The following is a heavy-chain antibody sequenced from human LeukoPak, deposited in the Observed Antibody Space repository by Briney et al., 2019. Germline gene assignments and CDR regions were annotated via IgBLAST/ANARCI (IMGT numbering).Heavy chain of an antibody. D-gene: IGHD3-3*01. V-gene: IGHV1-69*04. CDR2: IIPILGIA. CDR3: ARDDYDFWSGYQAYLDF. Sequence: SVKVSCKASGGTFSSYAISWVRQAPGQGLEWMGRIIPILGIANYAQKFQGRVTITADKSTSTAYMELRSLRSDDTAVYYCARDDYDFWSGYQAYLDFWGQGTLVTVSS. CDR1: GGTFSSYA. J-gene: IGHJ4*02.